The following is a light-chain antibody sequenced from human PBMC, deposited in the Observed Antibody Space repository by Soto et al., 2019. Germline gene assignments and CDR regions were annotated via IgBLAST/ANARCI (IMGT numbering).Light chain of an antibody. CDR3: QQYNNWPWT. CDR2: GAS. CDR1: QSVSSN. J-gene: IGKJ1*01. Sequence: EIVMTQSPATLSFSPGVSGTXCPKASQSVSSNLAWYQQKPGQAPRLLIYGASTRATGIPARFSGSGSGTEFTLTISSLQSEDFAVYYCQQYNNWPWTFGQGTKVDI. V-gene: IGKV3-15*01.